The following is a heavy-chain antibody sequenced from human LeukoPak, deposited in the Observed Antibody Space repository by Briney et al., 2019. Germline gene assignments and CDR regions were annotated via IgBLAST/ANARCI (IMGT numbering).Heavy chain of an antibody. CDR1: GFTFSSYE. V-gene: IGHV3-48*03. J-gene: IGHJ6*04. Sequence: GGSLRLSCAASGFTFSSYEMNWVRQAPGEGLEWGSYIISSGSTIYYADSVKGRFTISRDNPKNSLYLQMNSLRAEDTDVYYCAELGITMIGGVWGKGTKVTISS. CDR2: IISSGSTI. CDR3: AELGITMIGGV. D-gene: IGHD3-10*02.